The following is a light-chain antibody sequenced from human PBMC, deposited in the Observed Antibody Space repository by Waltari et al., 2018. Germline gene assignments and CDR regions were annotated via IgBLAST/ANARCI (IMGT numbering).Light chain of an antibody. CDR2: DVT. J-gene: IGLJ3*02. CDR3: CSYAGSRTWV. Sequence: QSALTQPASVSGSPGQSISISCTGTSRDIGPFNFVPWYLQHPGKAPKLLIYDVTQRPSGVSNRFSGSKSGNTASLTISGLQAEDEGDYYCCSYAGSRTWVFGGGSKLTVL. V-gene: IGLV2-23*02. CDR1: SRDIGPFNF.